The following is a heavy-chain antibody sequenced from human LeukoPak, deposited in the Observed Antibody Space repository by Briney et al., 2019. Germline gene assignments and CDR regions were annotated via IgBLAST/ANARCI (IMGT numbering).Heavy chain of an antibody. D-gene: IGHD5-18*01. V-gene: IGHV1-8*02. Sequence: ASVKVSCKASGYTFSNYEINWVRQATGQGLEWMGWMNPNSGNTGYAQKFQGRVTMTRNTSISTAYMELSSLRSEDTAVYYCARGGFTAMVNYWGQGTLVTVSS. CDR2: MNPNSGNT. CDR3: ARGGFTAMVNY. CDR1: GYTFSNYE. J-gene: IGHJ4*02.